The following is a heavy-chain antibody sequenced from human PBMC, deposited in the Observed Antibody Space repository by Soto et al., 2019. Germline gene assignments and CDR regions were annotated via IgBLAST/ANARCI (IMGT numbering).Heavy chain of an antibody. CDR1: GYTFTSYG. CDR2: ISAYNGNT. V-gene: IGHV1-18*01. Sequence: RASVKVSCKASGYTFTSYGISWVRQAPGQGLEWMGWISAYNGNTNYAQKLQGRVTMTTDTSTSTAYMELRSLRSDDTAVYYCARGEEVRDFDWLCEMGYYFDYWGQGTLVTVSS. D-gene: IGHD3-9*01. J-gene: IGHJ4*02. CDR3: ARGEEVRDFDWLCEMGYYFDY.